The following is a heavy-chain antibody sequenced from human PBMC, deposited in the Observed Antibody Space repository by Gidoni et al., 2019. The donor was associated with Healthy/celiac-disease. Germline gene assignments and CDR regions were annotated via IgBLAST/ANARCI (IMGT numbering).Heavy chain of an antibody. CDR1: GVTFDAYA. Sequence: EVQLVESGGGLVQPGRSLRLSCAASGVTFDAYAMHWVRQAPGKGLEWVSGISWNSGSIGYADSVKGRFTISRDNAKNSLYLQMNSLRAEDTALYYCAKDSYGGNSFSFDYWGQGTLVTVSS. D-gene: IGHD4-17*01. CDR2: ISWNSGSI. J-gene: IGHJ4*02. CDR3: AKDSYGGNSFSFDY. V-gene: IGHV3-9*01.